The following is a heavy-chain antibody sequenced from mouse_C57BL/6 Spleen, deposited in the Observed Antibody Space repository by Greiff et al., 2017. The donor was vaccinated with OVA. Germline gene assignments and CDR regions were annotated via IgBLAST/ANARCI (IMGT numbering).Heavy chain of an antibody. J-gene: IGHJ3*01. CDR3: AITTVVAKGFAY. CDR2: IDPSDSYT. V-gene: IGHV1-50*01. D-gene: IGHD1-1*01. CDR1: GYTFTSYW. Sequence: VKLQQPGAELVKPGASVKLSCKASGYTFTSYWMQWVKQRPGQGLEWIGEIDPSDSYTNYNQKFKGKATLTVDTSSSTAYMQLSSLTSEDSAVYYCAITTVVAKGFAYWGQGTLVTVSA.